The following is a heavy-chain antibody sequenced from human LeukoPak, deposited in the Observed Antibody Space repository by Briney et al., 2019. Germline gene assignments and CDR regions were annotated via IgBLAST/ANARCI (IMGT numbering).Heavy chain of an antibody. V-gene: IGHV3-66*01. CDR3: ARDQASSSSSPY. CDR2: IYTGGST. J-gene: IGHJ4*02. D-gene: IGHD2-2*01. CDR1: GMTVSSNY. Sequence: GGSLRLSCAASGMTVSSNYIMWVRQPPGKGLEWVSSIYTGGSTYYADAVKGRFTIPRDNSKNTVNLQMNSLRAEDTAVYYCARDQASSSSSPYWGQGTLVTVAS.